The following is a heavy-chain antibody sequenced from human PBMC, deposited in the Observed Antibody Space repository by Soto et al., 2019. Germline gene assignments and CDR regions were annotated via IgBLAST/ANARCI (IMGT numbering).Heavy chain of an antibody. CDR2: INHSGST. D-gene: IGHD3-3*01. CDR1: VVSFSGYY. J-gene: IGHJ6*02. CDR3: ARERRITIFGVVDYYYYYGMDV. Sequence: PSETLSLTCAVYVVSFSGYYWSCIRHPPEKGLEWIGEINHSGSTNYNPSLKSRVTISVDTSKNQFSLKLSSVTAADTAVYYCARERRITIFGVVDYYYYYGMDVLGQGTLVTVSS. V-gene: IGHV4-34*01.